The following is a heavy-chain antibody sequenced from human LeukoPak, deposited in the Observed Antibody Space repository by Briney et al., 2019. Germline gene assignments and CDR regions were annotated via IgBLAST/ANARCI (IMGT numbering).Heavy chain of an antibody. V-gene: IGHV3-30*18. CDR2: ISYDGSNK. D-gene: IGHD2-21*02. Sequence: GRSLRLSCAASGFTFSSYGMHWVRQAPGKGPEWVAVISYDGSNKYYADSVKGRFTNSRDNSKNTLYLQMNSLRAEDTAVYYCAKDGNIVVVTYWFDPWGQGTLVTVSS. CDR3: AKDGNIVVVTYWFDP. J-gene: IGHJ5*02. CDR1: GFTFSSYG.